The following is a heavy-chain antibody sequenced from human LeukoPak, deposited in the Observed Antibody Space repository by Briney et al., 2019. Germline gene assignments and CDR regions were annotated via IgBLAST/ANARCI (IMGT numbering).Heavy chain of an antibody. V-gene: IGHV1-2*02. CDR2: INPHSGGT. CDR3: ARDRPGYDSSGYYYAPGREAFDI. CDR1: GYTFTGYY. D-gene: IGHD3-22*01. J-gene: IGHJ3*02. Sequence: ASVKVSCKASGYTFTGYYMHWVRQAPGQGLEWMGWINPHSGGTNYAQKFQGRVTMTRDTSISTAYMELSRLRSDDTAVYYCARDRPGYDSSGYYYAPGREAFDIWGQGTMVTVSS.